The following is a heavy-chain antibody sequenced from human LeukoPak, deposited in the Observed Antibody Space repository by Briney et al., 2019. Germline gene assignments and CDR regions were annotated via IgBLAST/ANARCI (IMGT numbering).Heavy chain of an antibody. CDR2: IYYSAST. D-gene: IGHD1-26*01. V-gene: IGHV4-59*01. CDR1: GGSISSYY. J-gene: IGHJ4*02. Sequence: SETLSLTCTVSGGSISSYYWSWIRQPPGKGLEWIGYIYYSASTNYNPSRKSRVTISVDTSKNQFSLKLSSVTAADTAVYYCARDEGGSAPVDYWGQETLVTVSS. CDR3: ARDEGGSAPVDY.